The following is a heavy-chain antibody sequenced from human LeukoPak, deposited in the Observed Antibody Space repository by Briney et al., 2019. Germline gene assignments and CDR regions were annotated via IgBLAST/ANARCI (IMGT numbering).Heavy chain of an antibody. V-gene: IGHV4-30-4*02. J-gene: IGHJ4*02. CDR1: GGSISSGDYY. Sequence: PSETLSLTCTVSGGSISSGDYYWSWIRQPPGKGLEWIGYIYYSGSTYYNPSLKSRVTISVDTSKNQFSLKLSSVTAADTAVYYCAREKFSGYDNGFDYWGQGTLVTVSS. D-gene: IGHD5-12*01. CDR2: IYYSGST. CDR3: AREKFSGYDNGFDY.